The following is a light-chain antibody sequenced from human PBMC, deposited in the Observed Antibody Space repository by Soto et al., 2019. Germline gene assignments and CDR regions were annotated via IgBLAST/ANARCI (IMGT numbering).Light chain of an antibody. J-gene: IGKJ3*01. Sequence: DIQMTQSPSSLSASVGDRVTITCRASQSISSYLNWYQQKPGKAPKVLIWDASSLQRGVPSRFSGSGSGTEFTLTISSLQPDDFATYYCQQYNSYLLTFGPGTKVD. CDR3: QQYNSYLLT. V-gene: IGKV1-5*01. CDR1: QSISSY. CDR2: DAS.